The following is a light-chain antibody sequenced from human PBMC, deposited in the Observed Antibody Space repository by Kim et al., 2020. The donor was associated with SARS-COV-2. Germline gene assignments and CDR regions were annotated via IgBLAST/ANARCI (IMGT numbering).Light chain of an antibody. V-gene: IGLV3-19*01. Sequence: SSELTQDPAVSVALGQTVRVTCQGDSLRNNFASWYQQKPGQAPVLVIYGKNNRPSGIPDRFSGSTSGNTASLTITGAQAEDEADYYCNSRDSSANRWVFGGGTKLTVL. J-gene: IGLJ3*02. CDR2: GKN. CDR3: NSRDSSANRWV. CDR1: SLRNNF.